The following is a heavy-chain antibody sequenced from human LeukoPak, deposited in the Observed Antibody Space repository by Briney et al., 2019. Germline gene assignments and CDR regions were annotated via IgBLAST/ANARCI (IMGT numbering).Heavy chain of an antibody. CDR2: ISNNGGYT. V-gene: IGHV3-23*01. D-gene: IGHD2-2*01. J-gene: IGHJ6*02. CDR1: GFTFSSSA. CDR3: ARAPLRRSKPAAIAYGMDV. Sequence: GGSLRLSCAASGFTFSSSAMSWVRQAPGKGLEWVSAISNNGGYTYYADSVKGRFTISRDNSKNTLYLQMNSLRAEDTAVYYCARAPLRRSKPAAIAYGMDVWGQGTTVTVSS.